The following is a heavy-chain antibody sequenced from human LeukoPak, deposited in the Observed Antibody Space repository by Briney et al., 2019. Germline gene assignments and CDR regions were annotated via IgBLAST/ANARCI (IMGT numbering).Heavy chain of an antibody. CDR1: GFAFSSYT. V-gene: IGHV3-21*01. Sequence: GGSLRLSCAASGFAFSSYTMNWVRQAPGKGLEWVSSITTSSSYIYYADSVKGRFTISRDNAKNSLYLQMNSLRAEDTAVYYCARHVVALGFDYWGQGTLVTVSS. CDR3: ARHVVALGFDY. D-gene: IGHD3-22*01. J-gene: IGHJ4*02. CDR2: ITTSSSYI.